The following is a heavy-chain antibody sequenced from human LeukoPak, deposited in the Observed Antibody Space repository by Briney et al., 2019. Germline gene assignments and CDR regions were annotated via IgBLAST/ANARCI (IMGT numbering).Heavy chain of an antibody. CDR1: GDSISSYY. V-gene: IGHV4-59*08. Sequence: SETLSLTCTVSGDSISSYYWTWIRQPPGKGLDWIGYIYYSGRTNYNPSLKSRVTISVDTSKNQFSLKLRSVTAADTAVYYCARSHMVRGIDYWGQGTLVTVSS. CDR3: ARSHMVRGIDY. D-gene: IGHD3-10*01. CDR2: IYYSGRT. J-gene: IGHJ4*02.